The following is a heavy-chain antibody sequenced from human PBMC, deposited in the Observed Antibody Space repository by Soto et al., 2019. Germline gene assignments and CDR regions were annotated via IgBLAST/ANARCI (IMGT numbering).Heavy chain of an antibody. V-gene: IGHV1-18*01. D-gene: IGHD2-2*01. J-gene: IGHJ6*02. CDR1: GYIFSTYG. CDR2: ISGYNGNT. Sequence: QAQLVQSGAEVKKPGASVKVSCKASGYIFSTYGITWVRQAPEQGLEWMGWISGYNGNTDDGQKLQGRVSMTIDTSTSTAYMDLRSLRSDDTAVYYCARAEAYSTSWYAMDVWGQGTTVIVSS. CDR3: ARAEAYSTSWYAMDV.